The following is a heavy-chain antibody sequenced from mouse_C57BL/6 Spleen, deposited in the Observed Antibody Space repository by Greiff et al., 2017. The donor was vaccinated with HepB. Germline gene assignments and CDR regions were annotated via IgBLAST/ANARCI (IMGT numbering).Heavy chain of an antibody. D-gene: IGHD2-3*01. CDR1: GFTFSSYA. CDR3: TRDEGYYYGGY. Sequence: EVRLVESGEGLVKPGGSLKLSCAASGFTFSSYAMSWVRQTPEKRLEWVAYISSGGDYIYYADTVKGRFTISSDNARNTLYLQMSSLKSEDTAMYYCTRDEGYYYGGYWGQGTTLTVSS. V-gene: IGHV5-9-1*02. CDR2: ISSGGDYI. J-gene: IGHJ2*01.